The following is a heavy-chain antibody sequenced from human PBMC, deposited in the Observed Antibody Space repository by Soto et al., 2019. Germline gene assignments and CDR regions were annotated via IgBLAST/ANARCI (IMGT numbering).Heavy chain of an antibody. CDR2: IYYSGST. CDR3: ARGLMVRGVMHAFDI. CDR1: GGSISSGGYY. D-gene: IGHD3-10*01. Sequence: SETRSLTCTVSGGSISSGGYYWSWIRQHPGKGLEWIGYIYYSGSTYYNPSLKSRVTISVDTSKNQFSLKLSSVTAADTAVYYCARGLMVRGVMHAFDIWGQGTMVTVSS. V-gene: IGHV4-31*03. J-gene: IGHJ3*02.